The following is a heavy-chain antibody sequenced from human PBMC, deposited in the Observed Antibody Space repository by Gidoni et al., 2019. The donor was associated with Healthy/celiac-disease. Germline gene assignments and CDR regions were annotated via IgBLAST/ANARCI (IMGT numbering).Heavy chain of an antibody. D-gene: IGHD6-13*01. CDR1: GGAFSSYA. CDR3: ARAPTKGYRRVDFDY. J-gene: IGHJ4*02. V-gene: IGHV1-69*01. Sequence: QVQLVQSGAEVKKPGSSVNVSCKASGGAFSSYAISWVRQAPGQGLEWMGGIIPIFGTANYAQKCQGRVTITADESTSTAYMELSSLRSEDTAVYYCARAPTKGYRRVDFDYWGQGTLVTVSS. CDR2: IIPIFGTA.